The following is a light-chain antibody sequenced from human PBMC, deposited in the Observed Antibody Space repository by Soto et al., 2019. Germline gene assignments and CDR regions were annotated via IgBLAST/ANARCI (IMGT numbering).Light chain of an antibody. CDR1: SGHSSYA. V-gene: IGLV4-69*01. CDR3: QTWDTGIRV. CDR2: LNSDGTH. Sequence: QSVLTQSPSASASLGASVKLTCTLSSGHSSYAIAWHQQQPEKGPRYLMTLNSDGTHIKGDGIPDRFSGSSSGAERYLTISSLQSEDEADYYCQTWDTGIRVFGGGTKHTVL. J-gene: IGLJ3*02.